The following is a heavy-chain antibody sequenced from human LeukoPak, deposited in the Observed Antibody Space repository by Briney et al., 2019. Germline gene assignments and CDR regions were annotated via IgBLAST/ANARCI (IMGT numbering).Heavy chain of an antibody. D-gene: IGHD3-3*01. Sequence: GGSLRLSCAASGFTFDDYAMHWVQQAPGKGLEWVSGISWNSGSIDYADSVKGRFTISRDNAKNSLYLQMNSLRAEDTAVYYCAREGITIFGVAQGPYMDVWGKGTTVTVSS. CDR3: AREGITIFGVAQGPYMDV. J-gene: IGHJ6*03. CDR1: GFTFDDYA. V-gene: IGHV3-9*01. CDR2: ISWNSGSI.